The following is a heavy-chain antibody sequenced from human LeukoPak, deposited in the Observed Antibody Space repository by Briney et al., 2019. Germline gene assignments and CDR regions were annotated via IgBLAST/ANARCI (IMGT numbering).Heavy chain of an antibody. CDR1: GGSISSSSYY. CDR2: IYYSGST. Sequence: SETLSLTCTVSGGSISSSSYYWGWIRQPPGKGLEWIGSIYYSGSTYYNPSLKSRVTISVDTSKNQFSLKLSSVTAADTAVYYCARGVSPTSFDYWGQGTLVTVSS. CDR3: ARGVSPTSFDY. D-gene: IGHD6-13*01. V-gene: IGHV4-39*01. J-gene: IGHJ4*02.